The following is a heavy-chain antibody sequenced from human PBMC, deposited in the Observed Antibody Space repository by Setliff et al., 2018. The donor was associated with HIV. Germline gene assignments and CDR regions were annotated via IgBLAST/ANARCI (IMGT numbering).Heavy chain of an antibody. D-gene: IGHD2-21*02. CDR3: VRWYYCVSGACYRADY. CDR1: GTSFSDHY. J-gene: IGHJ4*02. V-gene: IGHV4-34*01. Sequence: PSETLSLTCSVYGTSFSDHYWGWVRQTPGKGLEWIGEMNQSGTTNYNPSLKSRVTMSIDTSERQFSLKLTSVTAADTAVYYCVRWYYCVSGACYRADYWGQGTMVTVSS. CDR2: MNQSGTT.